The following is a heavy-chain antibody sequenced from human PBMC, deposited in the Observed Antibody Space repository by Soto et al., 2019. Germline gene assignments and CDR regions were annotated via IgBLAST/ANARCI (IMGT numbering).Heavy chain of an antibody. CDR1: GFTFSDSY. J-gene: IGHJ6*02. CDR3: ARVSWREKYGMDV. Sequence: LRLSCAASGFTFSDSYMSWIRQAPGKGLEWISYITFSGNTVYYADSLKGRFTISRDNAKNSLYLQMNRLRAEDTAVYYCARVSWREKYGMDVWCQGTTVTVSS. CDR2: ITFSGNTV. V-gene: IGHV3-11*01.